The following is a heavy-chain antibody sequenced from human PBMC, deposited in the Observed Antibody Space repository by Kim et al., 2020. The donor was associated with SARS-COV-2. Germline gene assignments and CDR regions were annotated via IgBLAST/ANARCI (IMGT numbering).Heavy chain of an antibody. D-gene: IGHD3-10*01. V-gene: IGHV3-73*01. Sequence: ASVKGRFTISRDDSKNTAYRQRNSLRTEDTAVYYCTSLTYYYGSGRRIDYWGQGTLVTVSS. CDR3: TSLTYYYGSGRRIDY. J-gene: IGHJ4*02.